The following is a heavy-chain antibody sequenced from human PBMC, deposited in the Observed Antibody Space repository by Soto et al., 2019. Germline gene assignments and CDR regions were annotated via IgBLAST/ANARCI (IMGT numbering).Heavy chain of an antibody. D-gene: IGHD6-13*01. CDR1: GYTFTSYA. J-gene: IGHJ4*02. CDR3: AKSYSSSWYVEGEPISDY. Sequence: ASVKVSCKASGYTFTSYAMHWVRQAPGQRLEWMGWINAGNGNTKYSQKFQGRVTITRDTSASTAYMELSSLRSEDTAVYYCAKSYSSSWYVEGEPISDYWGQGTLVTVSS. CDR2: INAGNGNT. V-gene: IGHV1-3*01.